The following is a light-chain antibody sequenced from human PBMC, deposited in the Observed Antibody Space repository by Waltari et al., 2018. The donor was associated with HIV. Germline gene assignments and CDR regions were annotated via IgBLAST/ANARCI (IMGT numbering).Light chain of an antibody. CDR3: QQYFRIPPT. J-gene: IGKJ4*01. CDR2: GAS. CDR1: RTILFSSDNRNY. V-gene: IGKV4-1*01. Sequence: DIVMTQSPDSLPVSLGERATLNCTSSRTILFSSDNRNYLAWYQQKPRQPPKVLMSGASTRESGVPDRFSGSGSGTDFTLTITRLQAEDVAVYHCQQYFRIPPTFGGGTKVEIK.